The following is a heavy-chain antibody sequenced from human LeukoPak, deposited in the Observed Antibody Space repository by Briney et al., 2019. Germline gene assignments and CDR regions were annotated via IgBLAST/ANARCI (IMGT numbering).Heavy chain of an antibody. CDR3: ARHKRDGLWFGELIYPYYFDY. V-gene: IGHV5-51*01. J-gene: IGHJ4*01. CDR1: GYSFTSYW. CDR2: IYPGDSDT. Sequence: GESLKISCKGSGYSFTSYWIGWVRQMPGKGLEWMGIIYPGDSDTRYSPSFQGQVTISADKSISTAYLQWSSLKASDTAMYYCARHKRDGLWFGELIYPYYFDYWGQGTLVTVSS. D-gene: IGHD3-10*01.